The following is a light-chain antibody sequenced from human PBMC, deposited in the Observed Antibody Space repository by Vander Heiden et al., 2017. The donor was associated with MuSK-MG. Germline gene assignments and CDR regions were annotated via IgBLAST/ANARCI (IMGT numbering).Light chain of an antibody. CDR1: QSVSSCY. CDR3: QQDCSSIT. V-gene: IGKV3-20*01. Sequence: EIVLMQSPGTLSLSRGERDTLSCRASQSVSSCYLGCHQQKPDQAPRLLIYGASCRATGIPDRFSGSGSATDFTLTISRLEPEDFAVYYWQQDCSSITFGGGTKVEIK. CDR2: GAS. J-gene: IGKJ4*01.